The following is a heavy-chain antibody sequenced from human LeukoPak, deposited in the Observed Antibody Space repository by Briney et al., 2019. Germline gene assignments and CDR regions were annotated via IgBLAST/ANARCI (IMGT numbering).Heavy chain of an antibody. CDR3: AKGGITLVRGSCDY. CDR2: ISGNGGSI. Sequence: GGSLRLSCEVSGLTLINYAMSWVRRAPGKGLEWVSAISGNGGSIYYADSVKGRFTISRDNSKNTLYLQMNRLRAEDTALYYCAKGGITLVRGSCDYWGQGTLVTVSS. CDR1: GLTLINYA. D-gene: IGHD3-10*01. V-gene: IGHV3-23*01. J-gene: IGHJ4*02.